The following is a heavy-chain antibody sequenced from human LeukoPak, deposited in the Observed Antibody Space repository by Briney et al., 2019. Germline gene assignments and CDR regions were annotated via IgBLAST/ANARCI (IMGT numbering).Heavy chain of an antibody. CDR3: AAGLRVAWTNTPQREFDY. CDR2: MNPNSGNT. J-gene: IGHJ4*02. Sequence: ASVKVSCKASGYTFTSYDINWVRQATGQGLEWMGWMNPNSGNTGYAQKFQGRVTITRNTSISTAYMELSSLRSEDTAVYYCAAGLRVAWTNTPQREFDYWGQGTLVTVSS. D-gene: IGHD2/OR15-2a*01. V-gene: IGHV1-8*03. CDR1: GYTFTSYD.